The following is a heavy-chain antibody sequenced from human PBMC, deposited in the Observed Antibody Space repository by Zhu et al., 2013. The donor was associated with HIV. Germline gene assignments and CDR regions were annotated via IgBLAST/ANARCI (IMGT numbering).Heavy chain of an antibody. J-gene: IGHJ6*02. CDR1: GYTFTSYG. CDR2: ISAYNGNT. V-gene: IGHV1-18*01. CDR3: AIDFWSATLRGGDYYYGMDV. D-gene: IGHD3-3*01. Sequence: QVQLVQSGAEVKKPGASVKVSCKASGYTFTSYGISWVRQAPGQGLEWMGWISAYNGNTNYAQKLQGRVTMTTDTSTSTAYMELRSLRSDDTAVYYCAIDFWSATLRGGDYYYGMDVWGQGTTVTVSS.